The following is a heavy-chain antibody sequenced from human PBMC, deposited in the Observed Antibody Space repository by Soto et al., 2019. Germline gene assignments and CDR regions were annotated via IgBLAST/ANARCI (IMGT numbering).Heavy chain of an antibody. V-gene: IGHV3-23*01. Sequence: GGSLRLSCAASGFTFSTYAMAWVRQAPGKGLEWVSGVSASGLNTDYADPVKGRFYISRDNSKNTVSLHMNSLRAEDSAVYYCARGIHNNYGVTPAYWGQGTLVTVS. CDR1: GFTFSTYA. J-gene: IGHJ4*02. CDR3: ARGIHNNYGVTPAY. D-gene: IGHD2-8*01. CDR2: VSASGLNT.